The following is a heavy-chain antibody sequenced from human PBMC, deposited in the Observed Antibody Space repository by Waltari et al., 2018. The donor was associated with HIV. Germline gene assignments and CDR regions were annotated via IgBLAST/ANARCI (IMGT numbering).Heavy chain of an antibody. CDR2: ISSSNNNV. CDR1: GVPCSRYN. Sequence: QLVESGGGLVKAGGALRLSCAASGVPCSRYNMNWCRQVPGKGLEWVSSISSSNNNVFYGDSVKGRFTISRDNAKKSLFLQMNSLRGEDTAIYYCARRQAPYWYFDLWGRGTLVTVSS. V-gene: IGHV3-21*02. J-gene: IGHJ2*01. CDR3: ARRQAPYWYFDL.